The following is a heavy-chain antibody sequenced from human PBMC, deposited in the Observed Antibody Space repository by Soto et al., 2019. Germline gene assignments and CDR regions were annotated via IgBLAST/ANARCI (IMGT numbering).Heavy chain of an antibody. D-gene: IGHD3-10*01. Sequence: GGSLRLSXAASGFTFSSYAMHWVRQAPGKGLEWVAVISYDGSNKYYADSVKGRFTISRDNSKNTLYLQMNSLRAEDTAVYYCARDKGRKAGMDVWGQGTTVTVSS. CDR3: ARDKGRKAGMDV. J-gene: IGHJ6*02. CDR2: ISYDGSNK. CDR1: GFTFSSYA. V-gene: IGHV3-30-3*01.